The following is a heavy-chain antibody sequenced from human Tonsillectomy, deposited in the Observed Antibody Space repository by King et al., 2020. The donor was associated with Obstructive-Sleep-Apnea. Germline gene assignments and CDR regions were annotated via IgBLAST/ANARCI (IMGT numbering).Heavy chain of an antibody. Sequence: VQLVESGGGVVQPGRSLRLSCAASGFTFSSYAMHWVRQAPGKGLEGVAVISYDGSNKVSAYSVKGRFTRSRDNSNNTLYLVIHSLRAEDTAVYYCASSSDGYKTDAFDIWGQGTMVTVSS. J-gene: IGHJ3*02. CDR2: ISYDGSNK. CDR3: ASSSDGYKTDAFDI. D-gene: IGHD5-24*01. V-gene: IGHV3-30*04. CDR1: GFTFSSYA.